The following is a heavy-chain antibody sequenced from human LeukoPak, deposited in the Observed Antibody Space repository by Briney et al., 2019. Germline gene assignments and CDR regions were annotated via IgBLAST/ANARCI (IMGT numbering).Heavy chain of an antibody. J-gene: IGHJ3*02. D-gene: IGHD3-22*01. CDR2: IWYDGSNK. CDR3: ARDGTYYYDSSGYYGAFDI. V-gene: IGHV3-33*01. Sequence: GRSLRLSCAASGFTFSSYGMHWVRQAPGKGLEWVAVIWYDGSNKYYADSVKGRFTISRDNSKNTLYLQMNSLRAEDTAVYCRARDGTYYYDSSGYYGAFDIWGQGTMVTVSS. CDR1: GFTFSSYG.